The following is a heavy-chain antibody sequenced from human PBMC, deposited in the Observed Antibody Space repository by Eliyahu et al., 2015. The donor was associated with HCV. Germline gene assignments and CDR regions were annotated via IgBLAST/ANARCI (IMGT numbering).Heavy chain of an antibody. D-gene: IGHD2-2*02. Sequence: EVQLLESGGGLVQPGGSLRLSCAASGFXFSSYXXXWVRXAPGKGLEGVSAISGSGGSTYYADSVKGRFTISRDNSKNTLYLQMNSLRAEDTAVYYCAKDGAATLGCSSTSCYMDWYYMDVWGKGTTVTVSS. CDR1: GFXFSSYX. CDR3: AKDGAATLGCSSTSCYMDWYYMDV. J-gene: IGHJ6*03. V-gene: IGHV3-23*01. CDR2: ISGSGGST.